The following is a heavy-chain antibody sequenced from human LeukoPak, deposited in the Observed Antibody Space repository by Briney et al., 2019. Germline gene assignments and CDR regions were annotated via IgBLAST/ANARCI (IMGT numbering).Heavy chain of an antibody. V-gene: IGHV1-2*06. CDR3: ARLLLWFGEFGSPPPMDV. D-gene: IGHD3-10*01. J-gene: IGHJ6*02. CDR2: INPNGGGT. CDR1: GYTFTGYY. Sequence: ASVKVSCKASGYTFTGYYMHWVRQAPGQGLEWMGRINPNGGGTNYAQKFQGRVTMTRDTSISTAYMELSRLRSDDTAVYYCARLLLWFGEFGSPPPMDVWGQGTTVTVSS.